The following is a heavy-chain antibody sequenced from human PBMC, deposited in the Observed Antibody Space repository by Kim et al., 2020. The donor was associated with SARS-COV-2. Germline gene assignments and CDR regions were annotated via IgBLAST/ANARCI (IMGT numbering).Heavy chain of an antibody. J-gene: IGHJ3*02. V-gene: IGHV1-3*01. CDR2: INAGNGNT. Sequence: ASVKVSCKASGYTFTSYAMHWVRQAPGQRLEWMGWINAGNGNTKYSQKFQGRVTITRDTSASTAYMELSSLRSEDTAVYYCARVTERAYYYGSGSYLGAFDIWGQGTMVTVSS. CDR3: ARVTERAYYYGSGSYLGAFDI. CDR1: GYTFTSYA. D-gene: IGHD3-10*01.